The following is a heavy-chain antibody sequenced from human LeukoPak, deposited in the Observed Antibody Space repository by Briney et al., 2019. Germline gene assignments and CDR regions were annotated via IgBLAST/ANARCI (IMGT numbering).Heavy chain of an antibody. CDR3: ARHGGGSSSH. CDR2: IYYSGST. D-gene: IGHD6-13*01. CDR1: GGSISSSSYY. V-gene: IGHV4-39*01. J-gene: IGHJ4*02. Sequence: SETLSLTCTVSGGSISSSSYYWGWIRQPPGKGLEWIGSIYYSGSTYYNPSLKSRVTISVDTSKNQFSLKLSSVTAADSAVYYCARHGGGSSSHWGQGTLVTVSS.